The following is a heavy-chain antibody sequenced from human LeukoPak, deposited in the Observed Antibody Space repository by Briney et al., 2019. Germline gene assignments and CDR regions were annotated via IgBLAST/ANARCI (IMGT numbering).Heavy chain of an antibody. CDR1: GFTFSSYA. J-gene: IGHJ4*02. CDR3: ASGRGGTAMAGSFDY. CDR2: ISYDGSNK. D-gene: IGHD5-18*01. Sequence: GGSLRLSCAASGFTFSSYAMHCVRQAPGKGLEWGAVISYDGSNKYYADSVKGRFTISRDNSKNTLYLQMNSLRAEDTAVYYCASGRGGTAMAGSFDYWGQGTLVTVSS. V-gene: IGHV3-30*04.